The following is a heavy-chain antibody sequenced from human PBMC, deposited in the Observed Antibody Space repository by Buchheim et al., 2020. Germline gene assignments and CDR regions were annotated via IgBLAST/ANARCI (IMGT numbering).Heavy chain of an antibody. CDR1: GGSISSYY. Sequence: QVQLQESGPGLVKPSETLSLTCTVSGGSISSYYWSWIRQPPGKGLEWLGYIYSSGGTNYNPSLKSRVTISVDTSKNQFSLKLSSVTAADTAGYYCARSGSSWYFSSLGFDYWGQGTL. CDR3: ARSGSSWYFSSLGFDY. D-gene: IGHD6-13*01. CDR2: IYSSGGT. V-gene: IGHV4-59*08. J-gene: IGHJ4*02.